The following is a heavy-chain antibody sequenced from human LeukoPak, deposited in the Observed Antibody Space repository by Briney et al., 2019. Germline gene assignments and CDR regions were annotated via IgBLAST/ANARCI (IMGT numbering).Heavy chain of an antibody. CDR2: ISGSGGST. CDR3: AKDPYYDFWSGYYSGPSFDY. Sequence: PGGSLRLSCAASGFTFSSYAMSWVRQAPGKGLEWVSAISGSGGSTYYADSAKGRFTISRDNSKNTLYLQMNSLRAEDTAVYYCAKDPYYDFWSGYYSGPSFDYWGQGTLVTVSS. CDR1: GFTFSSYA. D-gene: IGHD3-3*01. V-gene: IGHV3-23*01. J-gene: IGHJ4*02.